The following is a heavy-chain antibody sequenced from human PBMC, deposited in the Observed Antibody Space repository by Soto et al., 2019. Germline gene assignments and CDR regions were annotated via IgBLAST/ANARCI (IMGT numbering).Heavy chain of an antibody. J-gene: IGHJ5*02. V-gene: IGHV3-74*01. CDR3: VLRNWFDP. Sequence: LXLTCAASVFTFSSYLMHWVRQAPGKGLVWVSRINSDGSSTSYADSVKGRFTISRDNAKNTLYLQMNSLRAEDTAVYYCVLRNWFDPWGQGTLVTVSS. CDR1: VFTFSSYL. D-gene: IGHD3-16*01. CDR2: INSDGSST.